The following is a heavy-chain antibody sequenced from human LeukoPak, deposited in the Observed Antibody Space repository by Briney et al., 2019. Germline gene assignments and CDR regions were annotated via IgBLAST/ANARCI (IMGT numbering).Heavy chain of an antibody. J-gene: IGHJ6*02. CDR2: ISSSSSYI. CDR3: ARLWFGEEGYYYYGMDV. Sequence: GGSLRLSCAASGFTFSSYSMNWVRQAPGKGLEWVSSISSSSSYIYYADSVKGRFTISRDNAKISLYLQMNSLRAEDTAVYYCARLWFGEEGYYYYGMDVWGQGTTVTVSS. D-gene: IGHD3-10*01. V-gene: IGHV3-21*01. CDR1: GFTFSSYS.